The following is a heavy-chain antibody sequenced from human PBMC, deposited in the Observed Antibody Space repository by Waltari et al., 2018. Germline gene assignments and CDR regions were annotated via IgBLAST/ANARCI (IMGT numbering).Heavy chain of an antibody. D-gene: IGHD4-17*01. CDR3: ALSRYGLASPKFDP. CDR2: IDHSGVT. V-gene: IGHV4-34*02. J-gene: IGHJ5*02. CDR1: GGSFSGYY. Sequence: QVQVQQWGAGLVKPSETLSLTCAVYGGSFSGYYWSCLRQPPGKALEWIGEIDHSGVTNYNLSLTSRATISVDTSRNQLSLKLTSVTAADTAIYYCALSRYGLASPKFDPWGQGTLVTVSS.